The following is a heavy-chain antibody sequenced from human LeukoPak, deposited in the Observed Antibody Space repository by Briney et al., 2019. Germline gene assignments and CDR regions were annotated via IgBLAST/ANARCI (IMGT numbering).Heavy chain of an antibody. J-gene: IGHJ3*01. CDR1: GYTFTSYW. D-gene: IGHD2-2*01. Sequence: GESLKISCKGSGYTFTSYWIGWVRQMPGKGLEWMGLRNPADSDTRYSPSFQGQVTISVDKSISTAYLEWSSLRASDTAMYYCARHVSSSRAAYDVWGQGTMVTASS. CDR3: ARHVSSSRAAYDV. V-gene: IGHV5-51*01. CDR2: RNPADSDT.